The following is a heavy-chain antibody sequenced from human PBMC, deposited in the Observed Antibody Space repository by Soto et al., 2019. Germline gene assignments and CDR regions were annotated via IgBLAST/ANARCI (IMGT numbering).Heavy chain of an antibody. D-gene: IGHD1-7*01. CDR3: ARSGGTFDP. Sequence: QVQLVESGGGLVKPGGSLRVSCTASGFPFSGYDMSWIRQAPGKGLEWVSYITTSGATIYYADSVRGRFTVSRDNAKNSLYLLMNGLRAEDTAVYYCARSGGTFDPWGQGTLVTVSS. CDR2: ITTSGATI. CDR1: GFPFSGYD. J-gene: IGHJ5*02. V-gene: IGHV3-11*01.